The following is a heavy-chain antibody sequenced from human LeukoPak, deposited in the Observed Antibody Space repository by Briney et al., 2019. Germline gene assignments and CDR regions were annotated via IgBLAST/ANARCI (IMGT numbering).Heavy chain of an antibody. J-gene: IGHJ5*02. V-gene: IGHV3-21*01. CDR2: ISSSSSYI. D-gene: IGHD6-13*01. CDR1: GFTFSSYS. CDR3: ARVGAAANWFDP. Sequence: GGSLRLSCAASGFTFSSYSMNWVRQAPGKGLEWVSSISSSSSYIYYADSVKGRFTISRDNAKNSLYLQMNSLRIEDTAVYFCARVGAAANWFDPWGQGTLVTVSS.